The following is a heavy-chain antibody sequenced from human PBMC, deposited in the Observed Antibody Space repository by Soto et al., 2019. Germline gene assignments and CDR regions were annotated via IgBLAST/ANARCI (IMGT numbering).Heavy chain of an antibody. CDR3: ARSQGSSTSLEIYYYYYYGMDV. J-gene: IGHJ6*02. CDR2: IIPISGTA. Sequence: QVQLVQSGAEVKKPGSSVKVSCKASGGTFSSYAISWLRQAPGQGLEWMGGIIPISGTANYAQKFQGRGTITADEPTSTAYMELSSLRSEDTAVYYCARSQGSSTSLEIYYYYYYGMDVWGQGTTVTVSS. V-gene: IGHV1-69*01. CDR1: GGTFSSYA. D-gene: IGHD2-2*01.